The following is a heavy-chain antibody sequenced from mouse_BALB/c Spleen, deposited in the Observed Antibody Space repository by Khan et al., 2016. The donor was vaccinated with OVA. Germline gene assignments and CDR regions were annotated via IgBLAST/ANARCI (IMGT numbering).Heavy chain of an antibody. J-gene: IGHJ3*01. CDR1: GFTFSDYY. V-gene: IGHV5-4*02. CDR3: AREWGLYRYAWFAY. CDR2: ISDGGSYT. Sequence: EVQLLETGGGLVKPGGSLKLSCAASGFTFSDYYMYWVRQTPEKRLEWVATISDGGSYTYYPDSVKGRFTISRDNAQNNLYLQMNSLKSEDTAMXYCAREWGLYRYAWFAYWGQGTLVTVSA. D-gene: IGHD2-14*01.